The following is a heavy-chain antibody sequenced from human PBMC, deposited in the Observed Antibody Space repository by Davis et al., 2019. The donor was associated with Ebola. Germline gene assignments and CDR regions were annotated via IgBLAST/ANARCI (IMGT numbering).Heavy chain of an antibody. CDR2: IYYSGST. CDR1: GGSISSHY. D-gene: IGHD4-17*01. Sequence: PGGSLRLSCTVSGGSISSHYWSWIRQPPGKGLEWIGYIYYSGSTNYNPSLKSRVTISVDTSKNQFSLKLSAVTVADTALYYCARAVPPTAYDPRRWFDPWGQGTLVTVSS. CDR3: ARAVPPTAYDPRRWFDP. J-gene: IGHJ5*02. V-gene: IGHV4-59*08.